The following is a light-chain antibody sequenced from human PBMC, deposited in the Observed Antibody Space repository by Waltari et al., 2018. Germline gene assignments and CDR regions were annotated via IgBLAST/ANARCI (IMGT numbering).Light chain of an antibody. CDR2: IVS. CDR1: DSDIGTYDF. V-gene: IGLV2-14*03. CDR3: SAYASTYTVL. Sequence: QSALRQPASVSGSPGQAITISCTGTDSDIGTYDFVSWYQQPPGKAPKLLIYIVSSRPSGVAGRFSASKSGNTASLTISGLRTEDEATYYCSAYASTYTVLFGGGTTLTIL. J-gene: IGLJ3*02.